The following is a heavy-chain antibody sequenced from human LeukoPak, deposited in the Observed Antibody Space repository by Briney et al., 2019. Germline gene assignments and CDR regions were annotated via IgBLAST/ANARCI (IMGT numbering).Heavy chain of an antibody. J-gene: IGHJ4*02. CDR2: VNTNTGNP. V-gene: IGHV7-4-1*02. CDR1: GYTFTSYA. Sequence: ASVKVSCKASGYTFTSYAMNWVRQAPGQGLEWMGWVNTNTGNPTSAQGFTGRFVFSLDTSVNTAYLQISSLKAEDTAVYYCARDYPRYSSSPRTFDYWGQGTLVTVSS. D-gene: IGHD6-13*01. CDR3: ARDYPRYSSSPRTFDY.